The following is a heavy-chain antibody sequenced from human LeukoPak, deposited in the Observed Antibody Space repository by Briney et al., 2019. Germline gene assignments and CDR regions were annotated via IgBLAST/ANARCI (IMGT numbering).Heavy chain of an antibody. D-gene: IGHD6-13*01. V-gene: IGHV1-46*01. CDR3: ARGTRSSSWSNKDRYQFDP. CDR2: ISPSGGST. CDR1: GYTFTSYY. J-gene: IGHJ5*02. Sequence: ASVKVSCKASGYTFTSYYMHWVRQAPGQGLEWMGIISPSGGSTSYAQKFQGRVTMTRDTSTSTVYMELSSLRSEDTAVYYCARGTRSSSWSNKDRYQFDPWGQGTLVTVSS.